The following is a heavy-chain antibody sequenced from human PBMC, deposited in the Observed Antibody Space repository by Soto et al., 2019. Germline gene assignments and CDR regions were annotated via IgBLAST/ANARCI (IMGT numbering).Heavy chain of an antibody. CDR3: ARRSSHPRWIAAPTHLSGSAYYFDY. Sequence: NPSETLSLTCTVSGGSISSSSYYWGWIRQPPGKGLEWIGSIYYSGSTYYNPSLKSRVTISVDTSKNQFSLKLSSVTAADTAVYYCARRSSHPRWIAAPTHLSGSAYYFDYWGQGTLVTVSS. D-gene: IGHD6-13*01. J-gene: IGHJ4*02. V-gene: IGHV4-39*01. CDR2: IYYSGST. CDR1: GGSISSSSYY.